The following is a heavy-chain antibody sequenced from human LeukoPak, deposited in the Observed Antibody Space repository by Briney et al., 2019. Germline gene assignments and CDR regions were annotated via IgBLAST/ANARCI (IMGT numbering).Heavy chain of an antibody. J-gene: IGHJ4*02. V-gene: IGHV3-30*18. Sequence: GGSLRLSCAASGFTFSSYGMHWVRQAPGKGLEWVAVISFDESTKYYADSVKGRFTISRDNSKNTLYLQMNSLRAEDTAVYYCAKGATVTSRGFDYWGQGTLVTVSS. D-gene: IGHD4-17*01. CDR2: ISFDESTK. CDR1: GFTFSSYG. CDR3: AKGATVTSRGFDY.